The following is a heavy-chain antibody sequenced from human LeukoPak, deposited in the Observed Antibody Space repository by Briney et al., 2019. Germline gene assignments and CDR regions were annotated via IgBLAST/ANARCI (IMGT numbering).Heavy chain of an antibody. CDR1: GGSFSGYY. D-gene: IGHD3-22*01. CDR2: INHSGST. CDR3: ARANYYDSSGYLYYFDY. Sequence: PSETLSLTCAVYGGSFSGYYWSWIRQPPGKGLEWIGGINHSGSTNYNPSLKSRVTISVDTSKNQFSLKLSSVTAADTAVYYCARANYYDSSGYLYYFDYWGQGTLVTVSS. V-gene: IGHV4-34*01. J-gene: IGHJ4*02.